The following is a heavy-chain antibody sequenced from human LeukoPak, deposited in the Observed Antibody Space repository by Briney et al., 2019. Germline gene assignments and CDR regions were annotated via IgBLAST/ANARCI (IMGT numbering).Heavy chain of an antibody. Sequence: YETLPLTRLVYGGFFGGYYLHGLRPPPAKGLAGIGEINHSGSTNYNPPRHSRVTISVDTSKHQLYLKPGTVTPADTALYYCARGVYYDYVWGSYRSKPFDYWGQGTLVTVSS. J-gene: IGHJ4*02. CDR2: INHSGST. D-gene: IGHD3-16*02. V-gene: IGHV4-34*01. CDR1: GGFFGGYY. CDR3: ARGVYYDYVWGSYRSKPFDY.